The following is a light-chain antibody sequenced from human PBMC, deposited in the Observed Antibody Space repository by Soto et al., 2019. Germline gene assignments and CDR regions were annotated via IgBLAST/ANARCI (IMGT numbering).Light chain of an antibody. J-gene: IGLJ1*01. Sequence: QSALTQPASVSGSPGQSITISCTGTSSDVGGYNYVSWYRQYPGKAPQLMVYDVSNRPSGVSNRFSGSKSGNTAFLTISGLEAEDETDYYCCSYTRTSTYVFGTGTKLTVL. CDR3: CSYTRTSTYV. CDR1: SSDVGGYNY. CDR2: DVS. V-gene: IGLV2-14*01.